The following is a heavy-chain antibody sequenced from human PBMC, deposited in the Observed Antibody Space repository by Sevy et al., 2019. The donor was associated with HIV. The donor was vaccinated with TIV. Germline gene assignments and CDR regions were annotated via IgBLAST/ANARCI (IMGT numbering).Heavy chain of an antibody. D-gene: IGHD1-26*01. CDR3: ARKVGDM. J-gene: IGHJ3*01. Sequence: GGCLRLSCAASGFTFSDYWMSWVRQAPGKGLEGVANIKQDGSQKYFVDSVKGRFTISRDNAKNSLYLQMDNLRAEDTAVYYRARKVGDMWGQGTMVVVSS. CDR1: GFTFSDYW. CDR2: IKQDGSQK. V-gene: IGHV3-7*01.